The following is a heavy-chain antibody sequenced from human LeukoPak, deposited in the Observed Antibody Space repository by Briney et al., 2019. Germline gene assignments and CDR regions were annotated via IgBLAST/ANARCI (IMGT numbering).Heavy chain of an antibody. CDR2: IYYSGST. Sequence: SETLSLTCTVSGGSISSSSYYWGWIRQPPGKGLEWIGSIYYSGSTYYNPSLKSRVTISVDTSKNQFSLKLSSVTAADTAVYYCANGRAAAGIDYWGQGTLVTVSS. V-gene: IGHV4-39*07. D-gene: IGHD6-13*01. CDR3: ANGRAAAGIDY. J-gene: IGHJ4*02. CDR1: GGSISSSSYY.